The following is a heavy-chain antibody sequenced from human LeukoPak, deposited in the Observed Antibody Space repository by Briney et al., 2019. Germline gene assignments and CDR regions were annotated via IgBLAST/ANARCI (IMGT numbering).Heavy chain of an antibody. D-gene: IGHD6-13*01. J-gene: IGHJ4*02. CDR3: AGFGAAGNFDY. CDR2: INTDGSST. Sequence: GGSLRLSCAASGFTFSSYWMHWVRQAPGKGLVWVSRINTDGSSTSYADSVKGRFTISRDNAKNTLYLQMNSLRAEDTAVYYCAGFGAAGNFDYWGQGALVTVSS. V-gene: IGHV3-74*01. CDR1: GFTFSSYW.